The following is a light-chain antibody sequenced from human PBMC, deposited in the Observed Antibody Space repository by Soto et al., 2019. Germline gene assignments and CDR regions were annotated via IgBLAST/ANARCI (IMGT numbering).Light chain of an antibody. CDR3: QAWDTTTYV. CDR2: QDD. Sequence: SYELTQPPSVSVSPGQTATITCSEDKLEKKFVCWYQQRPGQCLVLVIYQDDKRPPGIPERFSGSNSGNTATLTIGGTQAVDEAAYYCQAWDTTTYVFGPGTKVTAL. V-gene: IGLV3-1*01. CDR1: KLEKKF. J-gene: IGLJ1*01.